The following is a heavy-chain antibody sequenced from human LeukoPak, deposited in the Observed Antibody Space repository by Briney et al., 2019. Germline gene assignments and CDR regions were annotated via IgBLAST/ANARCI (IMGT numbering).Heavy chain of an antibody. D-gene: IGHD6-25*01. CDR2: INSDGFST. CDR1: GFTFSSNW. CDR3: ARAGQVRPATPDY. Sequence: PGRSLRLSCAASGFTFSSNWMHWVRQAPGKGLVWVSRINSDGFSTSYADSVKGRFTISRDNTNNMLYLQMNSLRAEDTAVYYCARAGQVRPATPDYWGQGTLVTVSS. V-gene: IGHV3-74*01. J-gene: IGHJ4*02.